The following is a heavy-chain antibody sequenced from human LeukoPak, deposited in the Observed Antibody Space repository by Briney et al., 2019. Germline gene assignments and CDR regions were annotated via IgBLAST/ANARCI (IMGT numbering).Heavy chain of an antibody. J-gene: IGHJ5*02. Sequence: SETLSLTCTVSGGSISSSSYYWGWIRQPPGRGLEWIGSIYYSGSTYYNPSLKSRVTISVDTSKNQFSLKLSSVTAADTAVYYCARDSSSSPPNWFDPWGQGTLVTVSS. V-gene: IGHV4-39*07. CDR1: GGSISSSSYY. D-gene: IGHD6-6*01. CDR3: ARDSSSSPPNWFDP. CDR2: IYYSGST.